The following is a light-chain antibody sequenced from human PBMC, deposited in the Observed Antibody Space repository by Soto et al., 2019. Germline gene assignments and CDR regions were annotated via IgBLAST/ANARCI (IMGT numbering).Light chain of an antibody. CDR3: MQGLQSPPT. J-gene: IGKJ1*01. Sequence: DIVMTQSPLSLPVTPGEPASISCRSSQSLLHSNGYNYLDWYLQKPGQSPQLLIYWGSNRASGDHDRFSGGGSGTYFTLKINRVEAEDVGVYFGMQGLQSPPTFGQGTKVKIK. CDR2: WGS. CDR1: QSLLHSNGYNY. V-gene: IGKV2-28*01.